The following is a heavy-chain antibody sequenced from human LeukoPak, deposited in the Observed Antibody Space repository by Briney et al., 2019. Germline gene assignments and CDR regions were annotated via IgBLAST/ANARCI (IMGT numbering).Heavy chain of an antibody. CDR2: ISGSGGST. J-gene: IGHJ4*02. Sequence: GGSLRPSCAASGFTFSSYAMSWVRQAPGKGLEWVSAISGSGGSTYYADSVKGRFTISRDNSKNTLYLQMNSLRAEDTAVYYCAKSIRVMVRGVIKDFDYWGQGTLVTVSS. CDR1: GFTFSSYA. V-gene: IGHV3-23*01. D-gene: IGHD3-10*01. CDR3: AKSIRVMVRGVIKDFDY.